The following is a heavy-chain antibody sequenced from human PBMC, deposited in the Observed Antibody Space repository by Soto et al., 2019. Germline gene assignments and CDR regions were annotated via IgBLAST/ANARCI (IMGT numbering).Heavy chain of an antibody. D-gene: IGHD1-26*01. CDR1: GGTFSSYS. CDR3: ARDGGRHSVGIDY. V-gene: IGHV1-69*01. CDR2: IIPIFVTA. Sequence: QVQLVQSGAEVKKPGSSVKVSCKASGGTFSSYSINWVRQAPGQGLEWMGEIIPIFVTANYAQKFQGRVTITADESTSTADMEMSGLRSDDTAVYYCARDGGRHSVGIDYWGQGTLVTVSS. J-gene: IGHJ4*02.